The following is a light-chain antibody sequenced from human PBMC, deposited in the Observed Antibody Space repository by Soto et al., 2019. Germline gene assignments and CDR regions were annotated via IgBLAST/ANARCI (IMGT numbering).Light chain of an antibody. V-gene: IGKV1-9*01. J-gene: IGKJ1*01. Sequence: IQLTQSPSSLSASVGDRVTITCRASQGISTYLAWYQQKTGKAPNLLIYPTSTLQSGVPLRFSGSGSGTDFTLTISSLQPEDFATYFCQHLSGYPRTFGQGNKVDIK. CDR1: QGISTY. CDR2: PTS. CDR3: QHLSGYPRT.